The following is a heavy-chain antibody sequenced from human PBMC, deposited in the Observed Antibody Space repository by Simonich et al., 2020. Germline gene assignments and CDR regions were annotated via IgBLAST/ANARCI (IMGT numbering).Heavy chain of an antibody. CDR1: GYTFTGYY. CDR3: ARDRVARYYYYYYMDV. Sequence: QVQLVQSGAEVKKPGASVKVSCKASGYTFTGYYMHWVRQAPGQGLEWMGWINPNSGGTNYAQKFQGRVTMTRDTSISTAYMELSRLRSDDTAVYYCARDRVARYYYYYYMDVWGKGTTVTVSS. CDR2: INPNSGGT. V-gene: IGHV1-2*02. D-gene: IGHD2-15*01. J-gene: IGHJ6*03.